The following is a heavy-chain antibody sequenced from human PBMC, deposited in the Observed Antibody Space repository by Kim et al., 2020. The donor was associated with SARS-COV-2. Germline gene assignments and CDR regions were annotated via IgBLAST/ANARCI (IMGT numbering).Heavy chain of an antibody. CDR1: GFTVSSNY. Sequence: GGSLRLSCAASGFTVSSNYMSWVRQAPGKGLEWVSVIYSGGSTYYADSVKGRFTISRDNSKNTLYLQMNSLRAEDTAVYYCARGRSIEDYYDSSGFDYWGQGTLVTVSS. CDR3: ARGRSIEDYYDSSGFDY. V-gene: IGHV3-53*01. J-gene: IGHJ4*02. D-gene: IGHD3-22*01. CDR2: IYSGGST.